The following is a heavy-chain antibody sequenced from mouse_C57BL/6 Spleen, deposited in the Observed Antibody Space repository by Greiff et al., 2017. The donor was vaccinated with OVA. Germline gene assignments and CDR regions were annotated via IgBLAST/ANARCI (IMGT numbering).Heavy chain of an antibody. J-gene: IGHJ3*01. D-gene: IGHD2-12*01. Sequence: EVQLQQSGAELVRPGASVKLSCTASGFNIKDDYMHWVKQRPEQGLEWIGWIDPENGDTEYASKFKGKATITADTSSTPAYLHLSILTSEDTAVYYCTYDGFAYWGQGTLVTVSA. CDR3: TYDGFAY. CDR2: IDPENGDT. CDR1: GFNIKDDY. V-gene: IGHV14-4*01.